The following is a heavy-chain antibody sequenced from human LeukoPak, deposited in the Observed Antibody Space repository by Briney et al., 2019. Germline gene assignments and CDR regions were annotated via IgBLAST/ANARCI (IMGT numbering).Heavy chain of an antibody. CDR2: IYSGGST. CDR3: ANGFYDSSGYYYEYFDY. V-gene: IGHV3-53*01. D-gene: IGHD3-22*01. CDR1: GFTVSSNY. J-gene: IGHJ4*02. Sequence: GGSLRLSCAASGFTVSSNYMSWVRQAPGKGLEWVSVIYSGGSTYYADSVKGRFTISRDNSKNTLYLQMNSLRAEDTAVYYCANGFYDSSGYYYEYFDYWGQGTLVTVSS.